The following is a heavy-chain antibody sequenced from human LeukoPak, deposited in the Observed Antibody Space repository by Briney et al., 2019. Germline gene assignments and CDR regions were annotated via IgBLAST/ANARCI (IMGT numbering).Heavy chain of an antibody. CDR3: ARERGYYYDNEG. CDR1: GYTFTGYY. V-gene: IGHV1-2*02. D-gene: IGHD3-22*01. CDR2: INPNNGDT. J-gene: IGHJ4*02. Sequence: ASVKVSCKASGYTFTGYYMHWVRQAPGQGLEWMGWINPNNGDTRYAQKFQGRVTMTRDTSISTDYMELSRLTSDDTAVYSCARERGYYYDNEGWGQGTLVTVSS.